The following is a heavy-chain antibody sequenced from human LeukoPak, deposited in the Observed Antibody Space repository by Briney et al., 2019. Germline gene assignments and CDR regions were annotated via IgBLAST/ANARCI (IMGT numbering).Heavy chain of an antibody. Sequence: SETLSLTCTVSGGSISSYYWSWIRQAPGKGLEWIGYIYYSGTTKYNPSLMSRVTISVDTSKNQFSLRLGSVAAADTAVYYCARHGGSYFYYWGQGTLVTVSS. V-gene: IGHV4-59*08. CDR3: ARHGGSYFYY. CDR2: IYYSGTT. J-gene: IGHJ4*02. D-gene: IGHD1-26*01. CDR1: GGSISSYY.